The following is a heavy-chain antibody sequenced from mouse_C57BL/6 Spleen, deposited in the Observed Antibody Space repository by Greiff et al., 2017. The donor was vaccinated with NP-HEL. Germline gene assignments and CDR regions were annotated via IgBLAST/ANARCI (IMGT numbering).Heavy chain of an antibody. J-gene: IGHJ2*01. CDR3: ARDGGYYVFDY. CDR1: GFTFSSYA. V-gene: IGHV5-4*01. CDR2: ISDGGSYT. Sequence: EVQRVESGGGLVKPGGSLKLSCAASGFTFSSYAMSWVRQTPEKRLEWVATISDGGSYTYYPDNVKGRFTISRDNAKNNLYLQMSHLKSEDTAMYYCARDGGYYVFDYWGQGTTLTVSS. D-gene: IGHD2-3*01.